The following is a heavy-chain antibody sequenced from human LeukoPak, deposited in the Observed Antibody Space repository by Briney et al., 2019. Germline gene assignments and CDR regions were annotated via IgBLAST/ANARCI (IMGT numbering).Heavy chain of an antibody. Sequence: SETLSLTCTVSGGSISSGGYYWNWIRQHPGKGLEWIGCMFYSGTTNYNPSLKSRVTISVDTSKNQFSLKLSSVTAADTAVYYCARDLLSSGDYWGQGTLVTVSS. CDR3: ARDLLSSGDY. V-gene: IGHV4-61*08. J-gene: IGHJ4*02. CDR1: GGSISSGGYY. CDR2: MFYSGTT.